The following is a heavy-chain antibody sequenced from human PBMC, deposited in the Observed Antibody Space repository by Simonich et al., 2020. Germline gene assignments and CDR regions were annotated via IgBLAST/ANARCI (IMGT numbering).Heavy chain of an antibody. D-gene: IGHD3-10*01. J-gene: IGHJ4*02. V-gene: IGHV3-7*01. CDR3: ARDREVYGSGSYYNY. Sequence: EVQLVESGGGLVQPGGSLRLSCAASGFTFSSYWMSWVRQAPGKGLEWVANIKQYESEKYYVDSVKGRFTISRDNAKNSLYLQMNSLRAEDTAVYYCARDREVYGSGSYYNYWGQGTLVTVSS. CDR1: GFTFSSYW. CDR2: IKQYESEK.